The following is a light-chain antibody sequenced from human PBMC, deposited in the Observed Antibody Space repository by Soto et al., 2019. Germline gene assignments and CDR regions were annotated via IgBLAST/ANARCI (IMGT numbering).Light chain of an antibody. Sequence: QSALTQPPSASGSPGQSVTISCTGTSRDIGGYDFVSWYQQHPGKAPKLMIYDVFKRPSGVPDRFSGSKSGNTASRTVSGLQADDAADYYCSSYGGSNNLLFGGGTKLTVL. CDR2: DVF. CDR3: SSYGGSNNLL. CDR1: SRDIGGYDF. J-gene: IGLJ2*01. V-gene: IGLV2-8*01.